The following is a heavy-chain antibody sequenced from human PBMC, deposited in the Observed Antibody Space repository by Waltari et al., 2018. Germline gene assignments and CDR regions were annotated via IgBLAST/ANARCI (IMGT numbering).Heavy chain of an antibody. J-gene: IGHJ2*01. D-gene: IGHD1-26*01. Sequence: EEQLVESGGDLVQPGGSLRLSCEASGFTFRSSWMSWVRQAPGKGLEWVANMNQVGGAIFYVDSVKGRFTISRDNAKNSLFLQMDNLRAEDTAVYYCARDYLFFDLWGRGTLVSVSS. V-gene: IGHV3-7*01. CDR1: GFTFRSSW. CDR2: MNQVGGAI. CDR3: ARDYLFFDL.